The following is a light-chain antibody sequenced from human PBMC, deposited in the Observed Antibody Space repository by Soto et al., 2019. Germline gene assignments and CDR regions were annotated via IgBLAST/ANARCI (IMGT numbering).Light chain of an antibody. J-gene: IGLJ2*01. V-gene: IGLV1-47*01. CDR1: SSNIGSNY. CDR2: RNN. Sequence: QSVLTQPPSASGTPGQRVTISCSGSSSNIGSNYVSWYQQLPGTAPKLLIYRNNQRPSGVPDRFSGSKSGTSASLAISGLRSEDEADYYCAAWDDSLSDVIFGGGTKL. CDR3: AAWDDSLSDVI.